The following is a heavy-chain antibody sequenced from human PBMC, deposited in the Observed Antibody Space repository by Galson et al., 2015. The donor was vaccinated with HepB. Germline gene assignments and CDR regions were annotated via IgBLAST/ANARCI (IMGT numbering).Heavy chain of an antibody. CDR1: GGTFSSYA. D-gene: IGHD1-20*01. Sequence: SVKVSCKASGGTFSSYAISWVRQAPGQGLEWMGGIIPIFGIANYAQKFQGRVTITADESTSTAYMELSSLRSEDTAVYYCARDRGYNSHFDYWGQGTLVTVSS. V-gene: IGHV1-69*13. CDR3: ARDRGYNSHFDY. J-gene: IGHJ4*02. CDR2: IIPIFGIA.